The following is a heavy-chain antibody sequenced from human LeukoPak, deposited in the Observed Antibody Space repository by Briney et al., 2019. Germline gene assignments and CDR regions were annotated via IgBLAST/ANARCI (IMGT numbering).Heavy chain of an antibody. J-gene: IGHJ6*02. CDR2: IIPIFGTA. CDR1: GYTFTSHD. V-gene: IGHV1-69*13. Sequence: ASVKVSCKASGYTFTSHDINWVRQAPGQGLEWMGGIIPIFGTANYAQKFQGRVTITADESTSTAYMELSSLRSEDTAVYYCARSMEQLDYYYYYGMDVWGQGTTVTVSS. D-gene: IGHD6-13*01. CDR3: ARSMEQLDYYYYYGMDV.